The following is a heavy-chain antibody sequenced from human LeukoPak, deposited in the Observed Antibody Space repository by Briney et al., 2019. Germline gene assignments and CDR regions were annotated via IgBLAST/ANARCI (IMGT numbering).Heavy chain of an antibody. CDR1: GFTFTNYW. V-gene: IGHV3-7*03. Sequence: GGSLRLSCVASGFTFTNYWMNWVRQTPGKGLEWVANIKPDGSEKYYVDSVKGRFTISRDNAKNSLYLQMDSLRAEDTAVYYCASILAWGQGTLVTVSS. D-gene: IGHD2-15*01. CDR3: ASILA. CDR2: IKPDGSEK. J-gene: IGHJ5*02.